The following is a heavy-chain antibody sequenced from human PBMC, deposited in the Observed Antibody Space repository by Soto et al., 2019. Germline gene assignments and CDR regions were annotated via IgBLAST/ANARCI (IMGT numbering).Heavy chain of an antibody. D-gene: IGHD3-3*01. CDR3: AKSSGYYTAYYYYGMDV. CDR1: GFTFDNYG. CDR2: ISGSGGST. J-gene: IGHJ6*02. V-gene: IGHV3-23*01. Sequence: GGSLRLSCAASGFTFDNYGMHWVRQAPGKGLEWVSAISGSGGSTYYADSVKGRFTISRDNSKNTLYLQMNSLRAEDTAVYYCAKSSGYYTAYYYYGMDVWGQGTTVTVSS.